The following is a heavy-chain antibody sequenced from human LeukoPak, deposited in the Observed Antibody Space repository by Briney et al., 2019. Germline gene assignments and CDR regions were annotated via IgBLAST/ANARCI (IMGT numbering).Heavy chain of an antibody. J-gene: IGHJ4*02. CDR3: AKDRILYYYDSSGYYHDY. V-gene: IGHV3-23*01. CDR2: ISGSGGTT. CDR1: GFTFNNYA. D-gene: IGHD3-22*01. Sequence: PGGSLRLSCVASGFTFNNYAMSWVRQGPGKGLEWVSAISGSGGTTYYADSVKGRFTISRDNSKDTLYLQMNSLRAEDTAVYYCAKDRILYYYDSSGYYHDYWGQGTLVTVSS.